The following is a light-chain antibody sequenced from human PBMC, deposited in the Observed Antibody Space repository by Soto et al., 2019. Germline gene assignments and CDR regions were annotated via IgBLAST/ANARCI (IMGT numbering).Light chain of an antibody. J-gene: IGKJ1*01. Sequence: DIQMTQSPSSVSASVGDRVTITCRASQGITSRLAWYQQKPGKAPKLLIYEASSLQSGVPSRISGSGSGTEFTLIISGLQPDDFATYYCQHYNSYSEAFGQGTKVDIK. CDR3: QHYNSYSEA. V-gene: IGKV1D-16*01. CDR1: QGITSR. CDR2: EAS.